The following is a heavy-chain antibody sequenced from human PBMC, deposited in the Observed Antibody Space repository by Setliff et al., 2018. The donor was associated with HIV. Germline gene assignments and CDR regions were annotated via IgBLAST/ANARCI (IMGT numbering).Heavy chain of an antibody. CDR1: GYTFTHYW. V-gene: IGHV5-51*01. Sequence: GESLKISCKASGYTFTHYWIGWVRQMPGKGLEWMGFVYPGDSDSRYSPSLQGQVTISRDNAKNSLYLQMNSLRAEDTAVYYCARRYCGGNSCSVNWFDPWGQGTLVTVSS. J-gene: IGHJ5*02. D-gene: IGHD2-15*01. CDR2: VYPGDSDS. CDR3: ARRYCGGNSCSVNWFDP.